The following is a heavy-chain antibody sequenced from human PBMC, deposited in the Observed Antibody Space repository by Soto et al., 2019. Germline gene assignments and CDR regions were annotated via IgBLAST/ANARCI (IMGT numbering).Heavy chain of an antibody. D-gene: IGHD4-17*01. Sequence: EVQLLESGGGLVQPGGSLRLSCAASGFTFSSYAMSWVRQAPGKGLEWVSAISGSGGSTYYADSVKGRFTISRDNSKNTLSLQINSLRAEDTAVYYCAKGGLYGPGSDYWGQGTLVTVSS. CDR3: AKGGLYGPGSDY. J-gene: IGHJ4*02. CDR1: GFTFSSYA. CDR2: ISGSGGST. V-gene: IGHV3-23*01.